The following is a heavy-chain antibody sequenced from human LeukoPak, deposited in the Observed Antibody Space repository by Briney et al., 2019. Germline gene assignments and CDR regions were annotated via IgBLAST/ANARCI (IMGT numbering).Heavy chain of an antibody. CDR1: GLTFRNYA. J-gene: IGHJ4*02. Sequence: GGSLRLSCAASGLTFRNYAMSWVRQAPGKGLEWVSVICANDGNTYYEDAVKGRFTISRDNSKDTLYLQMDSLRAEDTAVYYCAKGSGSSCYSPCDYWGQGILVTVSS. CDR3: AKGSGSSCYSPCDY. V-gene: IGHV3-23*01. CDR2: ICANDGNT. D-gene: IGHD2-15*01.